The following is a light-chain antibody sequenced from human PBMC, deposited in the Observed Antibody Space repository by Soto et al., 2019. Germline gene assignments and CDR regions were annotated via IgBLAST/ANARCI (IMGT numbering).Light chain of an antibody. CDR3: QQYQSYSAT. CDR2: DAS. J-gene: IGKJ3*01. CDR1: QSVSTR. Sequence: DIQMTQSPSTLSASVGDRVTITCRASQSVSTRLAWYQQKPGKAPKLLIYDASSLQTGVPSRFSGSGSGAEFTLTISSLQPDDFATYYCQQYQSYSATFRHGTKVDIK. V-gene: IGKV1-5*01.